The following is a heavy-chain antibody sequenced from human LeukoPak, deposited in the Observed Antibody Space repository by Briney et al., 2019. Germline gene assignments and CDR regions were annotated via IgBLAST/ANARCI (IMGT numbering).Heavy chain of an antibody. J-gene: IGHJ4*02. CDR1: GYSISSGYY. V-gene: IGHV4-38-2*02. CDR3: ARSAYIGSYGY. CDR2: IYHSGST. Sequence: SETLSLTCTVSGYSISSGYYWGWIRQPPGKGLEWIGSIYHSGSTYYNPSLKSRVTISVDTSKNQFSLKLSSATAADTAVYYCARSAYIGSYGYWGQGTLVTVSS. D-gene: IGHD1-26*01.